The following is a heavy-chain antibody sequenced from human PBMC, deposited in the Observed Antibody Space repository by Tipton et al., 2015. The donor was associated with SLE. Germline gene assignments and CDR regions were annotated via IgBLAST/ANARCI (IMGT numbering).Heavy chain of an antibody. V-gene: IGHV4-39*01. Sequence: PGLVKPSETLSLTCTVSGGSISSSSYYWGWIRQPPGKGLEWIGSIYYSGSTYYNPSLKSRVTISVDTSKNHFFLKLSSVTAADTAVYYCARQRQFYYYYMDVWGKGTTVTVSS. CDR3: ARQRQFYYYYMDV. CDR2: IYYSGST. D-gene: IGHD5-24*01. CDR1: GGSISSSSYY. J-gene: IGHJ6*03.